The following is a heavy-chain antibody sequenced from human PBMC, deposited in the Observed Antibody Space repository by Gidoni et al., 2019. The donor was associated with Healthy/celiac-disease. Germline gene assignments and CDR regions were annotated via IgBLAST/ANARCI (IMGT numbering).Heavy chain of an antibody. CDR3: ARAWTRYGDPHWYFDL. CDR2: INHSGST. V-gene: IGHV4-34*01. J-gene: IGHJ2*01. Sequence: QVQLQPWGAGLLKPSETLSLTCAVYGGSFIGYYWSWIRQPPGKGLEWIGEINHSGSTNYNPSLKSRVTISVDTSKNQFALKLSSVTAADTAVYYCARAWTRYGDPHWYFDLWGRGTLVTVSS. D-gene: IGHD4-17*01. CDR1: GGSFIGYY.